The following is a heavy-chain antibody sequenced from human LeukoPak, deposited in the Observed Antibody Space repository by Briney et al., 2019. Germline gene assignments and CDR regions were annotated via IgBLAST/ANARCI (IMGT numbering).Heavy chain of an antibody. V-gene: IGHV1-8*01. J-gene: IGHJ6*03. Sequence: ASVKVSCKASGYTFTSHDIIWVRQATGQGLERMGWMDPKSGKAGYEQKFQGRVTMTRDTSITTAYMELTNLRSEDTAVYYCARDHRGFYYGSGNYYYLDVWGKGTTVTVSS. CDR1: GYTFTSHD. D-gene: IGHD3-10*01. CDR2: MDPKSGKA. CDR3: ARDHRGFYYGSGNYYYLDV.